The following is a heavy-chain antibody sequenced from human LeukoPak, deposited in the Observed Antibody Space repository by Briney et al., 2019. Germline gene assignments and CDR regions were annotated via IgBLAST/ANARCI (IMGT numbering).Heavy chain of an antibody. CDR2: ISGSGDNT. V-gene: IGHV3-23*01. CDR3: AKGSYYDSSGSFYFDY. J-gene: IGHJ4*02. D-gene: IGHD3-22*01. Sequence: GGSLRLPCAASGFTFSSYAMSWVRQAPGKGLEWVSGISGSGDNTYYADSVKGRFTISRDNSKNTLYVQVDSLGTEDTAAYYCAKGSYYDSSGSFYFDYWGQGTLVTVSS. CDR1: GFTFSSYA.